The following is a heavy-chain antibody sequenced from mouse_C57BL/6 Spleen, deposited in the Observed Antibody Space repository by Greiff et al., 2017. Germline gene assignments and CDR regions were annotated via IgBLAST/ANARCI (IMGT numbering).Heavy chain of an antibody. CDR3: TGYGSSYRAMDY. Sequence: EVQLQQSGTVLARPGASVKMSCKTSGYTFTSYWMHWVKQRPGQGLEWIGAIYPGNSDTSYNQKFKGKAKLTTVTSASTAYMELSSLTNEDSSVYYCTGYGSSYRAMDYWGQGTSVTVSS. CDR2: IYPGNSDT. V-gene: IGHV1-5*01. CDR1: GYTFTSYW. D-gene: IGHD1-1*01. J-gene: IGHJ4*01.